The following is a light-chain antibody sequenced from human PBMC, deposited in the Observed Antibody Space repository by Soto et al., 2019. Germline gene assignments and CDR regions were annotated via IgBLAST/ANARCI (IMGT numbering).Light chain of an antibody. Sequence: VLTQSPVTLSLSPGERATLSCRASQSVSNNYLAWYRQKHGQAPRLLIYGASNRATGIPDRFSGSGSGTDFTLTISRLEPEDFAVYYCQQYGSSGTFGQGTKVDIK. J-gene: IGKJ1*01. CDR1: QSVSNNY. CDR3: QQYGSSGT. V-gene: IGKV3-20*01. CDR2: GAS.